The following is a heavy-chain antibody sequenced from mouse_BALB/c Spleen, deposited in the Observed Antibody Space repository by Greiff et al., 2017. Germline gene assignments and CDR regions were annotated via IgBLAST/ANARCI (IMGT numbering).Heavy chain of an antibody. Sequence: EVHLVESGGGLVQPGGSLKLSCAASGFTFSSYTMSWVRQTPEKRLEWVAYISNGGGSTYYPDTVKGRFTISRDNAKNTLYLQMSSLKSEDTAMYYCARRGKGGFDYWGQGTTLTVSS. V-gene: IGHV5-12-2*01. J-gene: IGHJ2*01. D-gene: IGHD1-3*01. CDR1: GFTFSSYT. CDR3: ARRGKGGFDY. CDR2: ISNGGGST.